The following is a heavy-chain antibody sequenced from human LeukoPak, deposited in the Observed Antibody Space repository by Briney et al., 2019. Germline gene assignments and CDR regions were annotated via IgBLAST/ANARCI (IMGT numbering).Heavy chain of an antibody. CDR2: IYTSGST. CDR1: GGSISSGSYY. Sequence: SQTLSLTCTVSGGSISSGSYYWSWIRQPAGKGLEWIGRIYTSGSTNYNPSLKSRVTISVDTSKNQFSLKLSSVTAADTAVYYCARAPRPDYWGQGTLVTVSS. CDR3: ARAPRPDY. J-gene: IGHJ4*02. V-gene: IGHV4-61*02.